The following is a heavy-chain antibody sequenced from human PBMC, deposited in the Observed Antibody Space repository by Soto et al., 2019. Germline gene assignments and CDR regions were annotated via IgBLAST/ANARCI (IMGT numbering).Heavy chain of an antibody. J-gene: IGHJ2*01. V-gene: IGHV1-69*06. Sequence: SVKVSCKASGGTFSSYAISWVRQAPGQGLEWMGGIIPIFGTANYAQKFQGRVTITADKSTSTAYMELSSLRSEDTAVYYCARVTLHYYDSSGYYFDWYFDLWGRGTLVPASS. CDR2: IIPIFGTA. CDR3: ARVTLHYYDSSGYYFDWYFDL. D-gene: IGHD3-22*01. CDR1: GGTFSSYA.